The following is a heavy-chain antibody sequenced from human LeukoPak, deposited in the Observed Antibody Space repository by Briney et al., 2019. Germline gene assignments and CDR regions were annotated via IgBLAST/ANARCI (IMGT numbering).Heavy chain of an antibody. V-gene: IGHV3-23*01. CDR1: GFTFDDYG. Sequence: GGSLRLSCAASGFTFDDYGMSWVRQAPGKGLEWVSAISGSGGSTYYADSVKGRFTISRDNSKNTLYLQMNSLRAEDTAVYYCAKCMVRGVVINWGQGTLVTVSS. D-gene: IGHD3-10*01. J-gene: IGHJ4*02. CDR3: AKCMVRGVVIN. CDR2: ISGSGGST.